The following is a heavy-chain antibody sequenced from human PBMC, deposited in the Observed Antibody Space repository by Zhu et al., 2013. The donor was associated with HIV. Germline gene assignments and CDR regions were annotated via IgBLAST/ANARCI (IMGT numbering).Heavy chain of an antibody. D-gene: IGHD6-6*01. J-gene: IGHJ6*02. CDR1: GGTFSSYA. Sequence: QVQLVQSGAEVKKPGSSVKVSCKASGGTFSSYAISWVRQAPGQGLEWMGGIIPIFGTANYAQKFQGRVTITADKSTSTAYMELSSLRSEDTAVYYCARECGPHTIIAARPGQILGCGMDVWGQGTTVTVSS. CDR2: IIPIFGTA. V-gene: IGHV1-69*06. CDR3: ARECGPHTIIAARPGQILGCGMDV.